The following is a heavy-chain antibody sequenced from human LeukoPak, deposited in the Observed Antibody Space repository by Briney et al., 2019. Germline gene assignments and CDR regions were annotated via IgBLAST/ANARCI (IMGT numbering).Heavy chain of an antibody. V-gene: IGHV4-39*07. CDR3: VRSGVVLQTGFDF. J-gene: IGHJ4*02. CDR1: GGPIMTHPYY. D-gene: IGHD3-16*01. Sequence: SETLSLTCAVSGGPIMTHPYYWGWIRQPPGKGLEWLGSTFYDGTTYYSPSLKSRVSVSADTSRNQFSLSLTSASAADTAVYYCVRSGVVLQTGFDFWGQGALVTVSS. CDR2: TFYDGTT.